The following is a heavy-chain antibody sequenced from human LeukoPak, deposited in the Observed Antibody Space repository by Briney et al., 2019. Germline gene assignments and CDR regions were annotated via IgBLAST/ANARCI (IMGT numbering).Heavy chain of an antibody. Sequence: GGSLRLSCAASGFTFSSYGMHWVRQAPGKGLEWVAVISYDGSNKYYADPVKGRFTISRDNSKNTLYLQMNSLRAEDTAVYYCAKDRRYFDWLEYLFDYWGQGTLVTVSS. D-gene: IGHD3-9*01. CDR2: ISYDGSNK. CDR3: AKDRRYFDWLEYLFDY. J-gene: IGHJ4*02. CDR1: GFTFSSYG. V-gene: IGHV3-30*18.